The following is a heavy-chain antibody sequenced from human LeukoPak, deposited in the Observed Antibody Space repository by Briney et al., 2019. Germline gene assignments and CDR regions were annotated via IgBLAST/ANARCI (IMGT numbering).Heavy chain of an antibody. Sequence: GGSLRLSCAASGFTFSSYSMHWVRQAPGKGLVWVSRINSDGSSTNYADSVKGRFTISRDNAKNTLYLQMNNLRDEDTAMYYCARDQSLYCSGGSCYEVQIDYWGQGTLVTVSS. CDR3: ARDQSLYCSGGSCYEVQIDY. D-gene: IGHD2-15*01. J-gene: IGHJ4*02. CDR1: GFTFSSYS. CDR2: INSDGSST. V-gene: IGHV3-74*01.